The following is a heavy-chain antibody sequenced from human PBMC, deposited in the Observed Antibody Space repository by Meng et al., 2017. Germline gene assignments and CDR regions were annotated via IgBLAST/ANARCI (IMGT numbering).Heavy chain of an antibody. Sequence: VQVVQSWAGVKKPGASVKVSCKASGGTFSSYAISWVRQAPGQGREWMGGIIPIFGTANYAQKFQGRVTIAADKSTSTAYMELSSLRSEDTAVYYCASLTGWFDPWGQGTLVTVSS. D-gene: IGHD3-10*01. CDR2: IIPIFGTA. CDR3: ASLTGWFDP. CDR1: GGTFSSYA. J-gene: IGHJ5*02. V-gene: IGHV1-69*06.